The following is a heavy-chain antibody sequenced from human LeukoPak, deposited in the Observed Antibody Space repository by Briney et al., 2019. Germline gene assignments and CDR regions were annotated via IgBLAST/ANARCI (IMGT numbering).Heavy chain of an antibody. CDR2: IFYSGST. CDR3: ARVGGFGELQSLRFDY. J-gene: IGHJ4*02. Sequence: SETLSLTCDVYSGSFGGYYWSWIRQPPGKGLEWIGYIFYSGSTNYNPSLKSRVTISVDTSKNQFSLKLSSVTAADTAVYYCARVGGFGELQSLRFDYWGQGTLVTVSS. V-gene: IGHV4-59*01. D-gene: IGHD3-10*01. CDR1: SGSFGGYY.